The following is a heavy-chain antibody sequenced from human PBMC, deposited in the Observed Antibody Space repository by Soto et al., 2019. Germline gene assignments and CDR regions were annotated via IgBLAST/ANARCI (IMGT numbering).Heavy chain of an antibody. Sequence: GGSLRLSCAASGFTFSSYGMHWVRQAPGKGLEWVAVIWYDGSNKYYADSVKGRFTISRDNSKNTLYLQMNSLRAEDTAVYYCARDRLRLTYYYYYGMDVWGQGTTVTVSS. CDR1: GFTFSSYG. J-gene: IGHJ6*02. V-gene: IGHV3-33*01. CDR2: IWYDGSNK. CDR3: ARDRLRLTYYYYYGMDV. D-gene: IGHD4-17*01.